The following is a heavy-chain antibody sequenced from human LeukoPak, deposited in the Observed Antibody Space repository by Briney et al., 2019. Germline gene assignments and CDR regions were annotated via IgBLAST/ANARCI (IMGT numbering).Heavy chain of an antibody. J-gene: IGHJ4*02. CDR3: ARDLGDLIAAAGYYFDY. CDR1: GDSVSSNSAA. D-gene: IGHD6-13*01. Sequence: SQTLSLTCAISGDSVSSNSAAWNWIRQSPSRGLEWLGRTYYRSKWYNDYAVSVKSRITINPDTSKNQFSLRLNSVTPEDTAVYYCARDLGDLIAAAGYYFDYWGQGTLVTVSS. V-gene: IGHV6-1*01. CDR2: TYYRSKWYN.